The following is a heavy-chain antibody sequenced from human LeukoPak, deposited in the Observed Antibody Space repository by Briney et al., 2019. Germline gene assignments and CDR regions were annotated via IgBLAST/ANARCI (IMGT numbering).Heavy chain of an antibody. CDR2: ISWNGGTI. Sequence: GRSLRLSCAASGFTFHDYAMHWVRQAPGKGLEWVSGISWNGGTIDYADSVKGRFTISRDNARNSLYLQMNSLRPEDMALYYCAKGPTYSSSSLFDYWGQGILVAVSS. CDR1: GFTFHDYA. V-gene: IGHV3-9*03. J-gene: IGHJ4*02. D-gene: IGHD6-6*01. CDR3: AKGPTYSSSSLFDY.